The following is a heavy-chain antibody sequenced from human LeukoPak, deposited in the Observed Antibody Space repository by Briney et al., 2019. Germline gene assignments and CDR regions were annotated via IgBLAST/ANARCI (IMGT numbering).Heavy chain of an antibody. CDR1: GFIFNKYA. CDR3: ARDDAVTGGYLDF. V-gene: IGHV3-23*01. D-gene: IGHD3-10*01. Sequence: GGSLRLSCVTSGFIFNKYAMSWARQTPGKGLEWVARIHGHDGATYYPDSVRGRLTISRDTSKNTVFLQLNNLRAEDTAIYYCARDDAVTGGYLDFWGQGTLVSVSS. CDR2: IHGHDGAT. J-gene: IGHJ4*02.